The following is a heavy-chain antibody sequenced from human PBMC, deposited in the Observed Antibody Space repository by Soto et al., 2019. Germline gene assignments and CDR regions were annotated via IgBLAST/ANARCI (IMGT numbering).Heavy chain of an antibody. D-gene: IGHD2-2*01. J-gene: IGHJ5*02. V-gene: IGHV3-30*18. Sequence: GGSLRLSCAASGVPFSSYGMHWVRQAPGKGLEWVAVISYDGSNKYYADSVKGRFTISRDNSKNTLYLQMNSLRAEDTAVYYCAKDMAPTWGDIVVVPAYNWFDPWGQGTLVTVSS. CDR1: GVPFSSYG. CDR2: ISYDGSNK. CDR3: AKDMAPTWGDIVVVPAYNWFDP.